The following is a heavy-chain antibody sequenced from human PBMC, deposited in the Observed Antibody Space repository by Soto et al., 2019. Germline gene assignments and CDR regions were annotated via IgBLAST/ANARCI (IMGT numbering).Heavy chain of an antibody. D-gene: IGHD6-13*01. CDR1: GYTFTGNY. Sequence: QAQLVQSGAEVKKPGASVKVSCMASGYTFTGNYLHWVRQAPGQGLEWMGWINPKSGGTGYAQKCQGRVTITTDTSTSTAYMELSSLRSADTAVYYCARGIAALRLIWFGPWGQGTLVTVSS. J-gene: IGHJ5*02. CDR2: INPKSGGT. CDR3: ARGIAALRLIWFGP. V-gene: IGHV1-2*02.